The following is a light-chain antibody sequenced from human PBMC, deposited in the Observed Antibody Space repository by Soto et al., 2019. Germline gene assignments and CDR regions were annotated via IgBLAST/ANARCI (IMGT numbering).Light chain of an antibody. CDR3: MQGTPSWT. J-gene: IGKJ1*01. Sequence: DVGMTQSPLSLPVTLGQPASISCRSSQSLVYSDGNTYLNWFQQRPGQSPRRLIYKVSNRDSGVPDRFSGSGSGTDFTLKISRVEAEDVGVYYCMQGTPSWTFGQGPKVEIK. CDR1: QSLVYSDGNTY. CDR2: KVS. V-gene: IGKV2-30*01.